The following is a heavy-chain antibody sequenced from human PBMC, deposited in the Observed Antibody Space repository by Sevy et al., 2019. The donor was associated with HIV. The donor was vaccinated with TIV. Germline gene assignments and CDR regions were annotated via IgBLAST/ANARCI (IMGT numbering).Heavy chain of an antibody. CDR3: ARDLPPSATTVAHFDC. V-gene: IGHV3-48*03. D-gene: IGHD4-17*01. Sequence: VGSLRLSCAASGFSFSSYEMNGVRQAPGKGLEWGSYISNSGTTISYSDSVRGRFTISRDNARNLLYLQMNSLRAEDTAVYYCARDLPPSATTVAHFDCWGQGTLVTVSS. CDR1: GFSFSSYE. J-gene: IGHJ4*02. CDR2: ISNSGTTI.